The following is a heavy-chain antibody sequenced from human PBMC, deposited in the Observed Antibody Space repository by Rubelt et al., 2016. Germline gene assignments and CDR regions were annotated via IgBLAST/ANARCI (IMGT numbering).Heavy chain of an antibody. CDR2: INHIGTT. D-gene: IGHD1-1*01. V-gene: IGHV4-34*01. J-gene: IGHJ4*02. CDR3: ARGHWNYFDY. Sequence: QVQLQQRGAGLLKPSETLSLTCDVSGGSFIGFFWNWIRQSPGKGLEWIGEINHIGTTNHNPSLKDPLKMSVDTSRKTFSLNLTSVTAADTAVYYCARGHWNYFDYWGQGTLVTVSS. CDR1: GGSFIGFF.